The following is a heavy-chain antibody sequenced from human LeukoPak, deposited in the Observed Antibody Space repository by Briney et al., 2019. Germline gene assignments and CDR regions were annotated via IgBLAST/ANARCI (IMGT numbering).Heavy chain of an antibody. CDR2: IYYSGST. V-gene: IGHV4-59*01. CDR1: GGSISSYY. Sequence: RSSETLSLTYTVSGGSISSYYWSWIRQPPGKGLEWIGYIYYSGSTNYNPSLKSRVTISIDTSKNQFSLKLSSVTAADTAVYYCAREAKESSGYYRFDPWGQGTLVTVSS. D-gene: IGHD3-22*01. CDR3: AREAKESSGYYRFDP. J-gene: IGHJ5*02.